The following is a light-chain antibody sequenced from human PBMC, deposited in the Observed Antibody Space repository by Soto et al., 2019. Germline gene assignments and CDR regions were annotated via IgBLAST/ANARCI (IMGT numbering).Light chain of an antibody. CDR1: SSDVGGYKY. CDR2: EVS. V-gene: IGLV2-14*01. Sequence: QSVLTQPASVSGSPGKSIPISCTGTSSDVGGYKYVSWYQQHPGKAPKLRIYEVSNRPSGISNRFSGSKSGNTASLTISGLQAEDEADYYCHSYTSSSTYVFGTGTKVTVL. J-gene: IGLJ1*01. CDR3: HSYTSSSTYV.